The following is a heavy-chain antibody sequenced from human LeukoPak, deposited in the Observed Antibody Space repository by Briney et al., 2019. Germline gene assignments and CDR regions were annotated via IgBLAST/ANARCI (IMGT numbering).Heavy chain of an antibody. D-gene: IGHD4-11*01. CDR1: RFSFNPSFR. CDR3: ANVNTVTTPYFDY. Sequence: CETLSPPCAFLRFSFNPSFRRGLDRPPPREGPGWVGTFYHPGNTYYNPSLKSRVTISVDPSKNQFSLNLTSVTAADTAVYYCANVNTVTTPYFDYWGQGTLVTVSS. V-gene: IGHV4-38-2*01. CDR2: FYHPGNT. J-gene: IGHJ4*02.